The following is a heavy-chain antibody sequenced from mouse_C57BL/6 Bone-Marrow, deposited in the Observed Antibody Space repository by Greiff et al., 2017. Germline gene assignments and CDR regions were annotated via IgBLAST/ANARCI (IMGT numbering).Heavy chain of an antibody. CDR2: IDPPDSYT. V-gene: IGHV1-69*01. CDR1: GYTFTSYW. D-gene: IGHD2-3*01. CDR3: ARDGYPFDY. Sequence: VQLQQPGAELVMPGASVKLSCKASGYTFTSYWMHWVKQRPGQGLEWIGEIDPPDSYTNYNQKFKGKSTLTVDKSSSTAYMQLSSLTSEDSAVYYCARDGYPFDYWGQGTTLTVSS. J-gene: IGHJ2*01.